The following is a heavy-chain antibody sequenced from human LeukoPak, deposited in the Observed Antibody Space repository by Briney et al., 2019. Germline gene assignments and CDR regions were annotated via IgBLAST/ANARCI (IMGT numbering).Heavy chain of an antibody. V-gene: IGHV1-2*02. CDR2: INPNTGGT. CDR1: GYTFTGYF. CDR3: ARVHATGYFSLDLGY. Sequence: ASVKVSCKASGYTFTGYFMHWVRQAPGQGLDWMGWINPNTGGTKYAQKFQGRVTMTRDTSIGTAYMELSTVTSDDTAVYFCARVHATGYFSLDLGYWGQGTLVTLSS. D-gene: IGHD3-9*01. J-gene: IGHJ4*02.